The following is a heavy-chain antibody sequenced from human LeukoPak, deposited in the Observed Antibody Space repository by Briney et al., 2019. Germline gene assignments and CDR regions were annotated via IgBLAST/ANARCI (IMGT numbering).Heavy chain of an antibody. CDR3: SVGTGPFDP. CDR2: IYYSGST. J-gene: IGHJ5*02. V-gene: IGHV4-31*03. D-gene: IGHD7-27*01. Sequence: SETLPLTCTVSGGFKNTGGFYWTWIRQRPGKGLEYIGYIYYSGSTYYNPSLGSRITISVDSSNNQFSLKLSSLTAADTAVYYCSVGTGPFDPWGQGILVTVSS. CDR1: GGFKNTGGFY.